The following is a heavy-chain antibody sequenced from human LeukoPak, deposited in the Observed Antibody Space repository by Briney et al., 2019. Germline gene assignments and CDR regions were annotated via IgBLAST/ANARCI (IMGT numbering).Heavy chain of an antibody. V-gene: IGHV4-39*07. CDR2: IYHSGST. CDR1: GGSISSTTYY. Sequence: SETLSLTCSVSGGSISSTTYYWGWIRQPPGKGLEWIGSIYHSGSTYYNPSLKSRVTISVDTSKNQFSLKLSSVTAADTAVYYCASHDLNFDYWGQGTLVTVSS. CDR3: ASHDLNFDY. J-gene: IGHJ4*02.